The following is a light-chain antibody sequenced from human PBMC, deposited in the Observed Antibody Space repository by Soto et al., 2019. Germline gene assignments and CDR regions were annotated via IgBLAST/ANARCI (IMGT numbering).Light chain of an antibody. Sequence: DIQMTQSPTTLSASVGDRVTITCRASQSLNSGLAWYQQKPGKGPKLLIHKASIFGRGVPSRFRGRGSGTDFPLPISRLQPDDFAPDYCQQYKTYPLTFGGGTKVEIK. J-gene: IGKJ4*01. V-gene: IGKV1-5*03. CDR1: QSLNSG. CDR3: QQYKTYPLT. CDR2: KAS.